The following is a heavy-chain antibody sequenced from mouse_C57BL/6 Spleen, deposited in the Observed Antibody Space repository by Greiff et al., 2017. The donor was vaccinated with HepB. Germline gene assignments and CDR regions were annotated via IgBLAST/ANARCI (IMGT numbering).Heavy chain of an antibody. D-gene: IGHD1-1*01. CDR3: ARALYGSSYGYAMDY. J-gene: IGHJ4*01. V-gene: IGHV3-8*01. CDR2: ISYSGST. CDR1: GYSITSDY. Sequence: DVKLVESGPGLAKPSQTLSLTCSVTGYSITSDYWNWIRKFPGNKLEYMGYISYSGSTYYNPSLKSRISITRDTSKNQYYLQLNSVTTEDTATYYCARALYGSSYGYAMDYWGQGTSVTVSS.